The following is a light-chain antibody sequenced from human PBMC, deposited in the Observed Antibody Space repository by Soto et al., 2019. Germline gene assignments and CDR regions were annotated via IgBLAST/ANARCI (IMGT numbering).Light chain of an antibody. V-gene: IGLV2-14*01. CDR1: RSDVGGYNY. Sequence: QSALTQPASVSGSPGQSITISCTGTRSDVGGYNYVSWYQQHPGTAPKLMIYEVSNRPSGVSNRFSGSKSGNTASLTISGLQAEDEADYYCSSYPSSSTLVVFGGGTPLPVL. J-gene: IGLJ2*01. CDR3: SSYPSSSTLVV. CDR2: EVS.